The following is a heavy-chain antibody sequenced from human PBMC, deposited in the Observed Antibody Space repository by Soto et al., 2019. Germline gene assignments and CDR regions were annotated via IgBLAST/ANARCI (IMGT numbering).Heavy chain of an antibody. V-gene: IGHV3-23*01. CDR2: VSGRGDIT. CDR1: GFTFSSYA. Sequence: PGGSLRLSCAASGFTFSSYAMNWVRQAPGEGLEWVAAVSGRGDITYYADAVKGRFTISRDNSENTLYLQMNSLRAEDTAVYYCARASYYYDSRGYYHRYYFAYWGQGALVTVSS. J-gene: IGHJ4*02. D-gene: IGHD3-22*01. CDR3: ARASYYYDSRGYYHRYYFAY.